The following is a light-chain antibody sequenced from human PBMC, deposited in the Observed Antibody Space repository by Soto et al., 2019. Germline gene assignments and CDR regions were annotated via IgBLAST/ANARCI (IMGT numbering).Light chain of an antibody. CDR3: CSYTGSSTS. CDR1: SSDVGSYNL. V-gene: IGLV2-23*01. Sequence: QSALTQPASVSGSPGQSITMSCAGASSDVGSYNLVSWYQQYPGKAPKRIIYEGNKRPSGVSNRFSGSGSGNTASLTISGLQAEDADDYYCCSYTGSSTSFGGGTKLTVL. J-gene: IGLJ3*02. CDR2: EGN.